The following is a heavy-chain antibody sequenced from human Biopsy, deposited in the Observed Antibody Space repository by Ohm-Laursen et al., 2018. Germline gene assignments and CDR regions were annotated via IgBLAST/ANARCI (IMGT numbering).Heavy chain of an antibody. CDR1: GYSFTSYY. V-gene: IGHV1-2*02. CDR3: ALQSVAQMKNFDY. D-gene: IGHD6-19*01. Sequence: ASVKVSCKASGYSFTSYYMHWVRQAPGQGLECMGWISPKSGDTNYAHKFQGNITMTRDTSMSTAYMEMSRLRCDDTAVYYCALQSVAQMKNFDYWGQGTLVTVSS. CDR2: ISPKSGDT. J-gene: IGHJ4*02.